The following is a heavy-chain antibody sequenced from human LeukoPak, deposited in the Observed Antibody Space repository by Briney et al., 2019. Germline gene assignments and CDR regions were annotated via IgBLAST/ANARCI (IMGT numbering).Heavy chain of an antibody. CDR1: GYTFTSYD. Sequence: ASVKVSCKASGYTFTSYDINGVRQAPGQGLEWMGWMNPNSGNTVYAQKFQGRVTMTMNTSISTAYMELSSLRSEDTAVYYCARGYDSSGYYFDYWGQGTLVTVSS. D-gene: IGHD3-22*01. V-gene: IGHV1-8*01. J-gene: IGHJ4*02. CDR2: MNPNSGNT. CDR3: ARGYDSSGYYFDY.